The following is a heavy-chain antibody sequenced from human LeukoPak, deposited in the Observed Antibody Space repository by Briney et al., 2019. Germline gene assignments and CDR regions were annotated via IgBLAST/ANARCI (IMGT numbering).Heavy chain of an antibody. J-gene: IGHJ5*02. Sequence: SETLSLTCTVSGYSISSGYYWGWIRQPPGKGLEWIGSIYHSGSTYYNPSLKSRVTISVDTSKNQFSLKLSSVTAADTAVYYCARDLADQYYDFWSGLNWFDPWGQGTLVTVSS. CDR3: ARDLADQYYDFWSGLNWFDP. D-gene: IGHD3-3*01. CDR1: GYSISSGYY. CDR2: IYHSGST. V-gene: IGHV4-38-2*02.